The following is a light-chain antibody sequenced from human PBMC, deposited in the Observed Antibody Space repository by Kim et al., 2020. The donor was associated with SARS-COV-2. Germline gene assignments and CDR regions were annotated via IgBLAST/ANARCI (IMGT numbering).Light chain of an antibody. V-gene: IGLV2-14*03. CDR1: SNDVGYYNS. J-gene: IGLJ1*01. CDR2: DVT. CDR3: SSHTTSSTYV. Sequence: GKECTISGTGTSNDVGYYNSVSWYQQHPGKAPKLVMYDVTERASGVSNHFSGSQSGNTASLTISGLRAEEEADYYCSSHTTSSTYVFGSGTKVTVL.